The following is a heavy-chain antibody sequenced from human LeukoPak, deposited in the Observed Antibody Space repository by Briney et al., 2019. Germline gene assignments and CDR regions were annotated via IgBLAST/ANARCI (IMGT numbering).Heavy chain of an antibody. CDR2: INPNSGGT. Sequence: GASVKVSCKPSGYTFTDYYIHWVRQAPGQGLEWMGWINPNSGGTKYAQKFQGRVTMTRDTSITTAYLELSSLRSDDTAVYYCAKDQGESGGGDCCPFDYWGQGTLVTVSS. D-gene: IGHD2-21*01. V-gene: IGHV1-2*02. CDR3: AKDQGESGGGDCCPFDY. J-gene: IGHJ4*02. CDR1: GYTFTDYY.